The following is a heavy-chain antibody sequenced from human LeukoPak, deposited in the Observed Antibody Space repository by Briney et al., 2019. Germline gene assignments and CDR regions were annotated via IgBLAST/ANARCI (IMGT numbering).Heavy chain of an antibody. CDR2: IYSGGST. CDR1: GFTVSSNY. V-gene: IGHV3-66*01. J-gene: IGHJ4*02. CDR3: ATMYYYDSSGYYLLGPYFDY. Sequence: PGGSLRLSCAASGFTVSSNYMSWVRQAPGKGLEWASVIYSGGSTYYADSVKGRFTISRDNSKNTLYLQMNSLRAEDTAVYYCATMYYYDSSGYYLLGPYFDYWGQGTLVTVSS. D-gene: IGHD3-22*01.